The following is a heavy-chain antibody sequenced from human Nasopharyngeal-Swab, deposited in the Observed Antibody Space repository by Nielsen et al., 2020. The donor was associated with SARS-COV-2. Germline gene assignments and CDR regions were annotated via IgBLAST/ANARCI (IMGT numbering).Heavy chain of an antibody. Sequence: SETLSLTCTVSGGSISSYYWSWIRQPPGKGLEWIGYIYYSGSTNYNPSLKSRVTISVDTSKNQFSLKLSSVTAADTAVYYCARDRPMVRGVASGGAHYYCYYMDVWGKGTTVTVSS. V-gene: IGHV4-59*01. CDR1: GGSISSYY. CDR3: ARDRPMVRGVASGGAHYYCYYMDV. J-gene: IGHJ6*03. CDR2: IYYSGST. D-gene: IGHD3-10*01.